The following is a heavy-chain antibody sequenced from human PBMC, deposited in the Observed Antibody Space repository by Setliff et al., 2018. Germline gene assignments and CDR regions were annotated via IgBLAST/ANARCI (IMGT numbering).Heavy chain of an antibody. V-gene: IGHV3-23*01. CDR3: AKGDSSGYYDY. D-gene: IGHD3-22*01. CDR2: ISDSSGST. CDR1: GFTFSTYA. J-gene: IGHJ4*02. Sequence: PGGTLRLSCAASGFTFSTYAMSWVRQAQGKGMEWVSSISDSSGSTYYADAVKGRLTISRDNSKNTLYLQMNSRRAEDTAVYYCAKGDSSGYYDYWGQGTLVTVSS.